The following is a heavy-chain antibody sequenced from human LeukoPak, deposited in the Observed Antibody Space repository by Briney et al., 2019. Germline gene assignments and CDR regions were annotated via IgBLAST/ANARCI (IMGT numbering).Heavy chain of an antibody. CDR2: ISYSASSI. J-gene: IGHJ6*02. CDR1: GFTFSSYS. V-gene: IGHV3-21*06. Sequence: SGGSLRLSCAASGFTFSSYSMVWVRQAPGKGLEWVSCISYSASSIFYADSVKGRFTISRDSAKNSLYLQMNSLRAEDTAVYYCARVVDDILSCMDVWGQGTTVTVSS. D-gene: IGHD3-9*01. CDR3: ARVVDDILSCMDV.